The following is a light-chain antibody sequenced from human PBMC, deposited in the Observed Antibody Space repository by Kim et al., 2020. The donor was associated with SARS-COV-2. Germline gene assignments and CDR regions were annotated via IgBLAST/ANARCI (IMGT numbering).Light chain of an antibody. Sequence: SVSAGQTASITCSGDKLGDQYACWYQQRPGQSPVLVIFQDTKWPSGIPERFSGSNSGNTATLTISGTQAMDEAVYYCQAWDSSTVVFGGGTQLTVL. CDR1: KLGDQY. V-gene: IGLV3-1*01. CDR2: QDT. J-gene: IGLJ2*01. CDR3: QAWDSSTVV.